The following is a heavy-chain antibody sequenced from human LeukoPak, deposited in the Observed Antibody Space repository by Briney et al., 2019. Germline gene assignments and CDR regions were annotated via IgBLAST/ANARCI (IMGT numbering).Heavy chain of an antibody. V-gene: IGHV3-33*01. D-gene: IGHD3-3*01. J-gene: IGHJ4*02. CDR1: GFTFRSYA. CDR2: IWYDGSNK. Sequence: PGGSLRLSCAASGFTFRSYAMSWVRQGPGKGLEWVAVIWYDGSNKYYADSVKGRFTISRDNSKNTLYLQTNSLRAEDTAVYYCARDGVGFDYWGQGTLVTVSS. CDR3: ARDGVGFDY.